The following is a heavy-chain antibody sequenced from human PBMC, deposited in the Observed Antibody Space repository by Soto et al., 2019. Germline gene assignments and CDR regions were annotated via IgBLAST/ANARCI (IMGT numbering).Heavy chain of an antibody. CDR2: IYSGGST. J-gene: IGHJ4*02. CDR1: GFTVSSNY. V-gene: IGHV3-66*01. CDR3: ATAKLLLPWLFDY. D-gene: IGHD2-15*01. Sequence: PGGSLRLSCAASGFTVSSNYMSWVRQAPGKGLEWVSVIYSGGSTYYADSVKGRFIISRDDSKNTLLLQMNSLRADDTAVYYCATAKLLLPWLFDYWGQGTLVTVSS.